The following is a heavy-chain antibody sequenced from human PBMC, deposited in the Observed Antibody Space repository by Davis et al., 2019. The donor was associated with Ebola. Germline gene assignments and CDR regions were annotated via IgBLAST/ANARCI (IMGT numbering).Heavy chain of an antibody. Sequence: GESLKISCTASGFTFSTYALSWVRQAPGKGLEWVASISGNGDRAFYADSVKGRFTISRDNAKNSLYLQMNSLRAEDTAVYYCARASGYSGYDFSPSDYWGQGTLVTVSS. D-gene: IGHD5-12*01. CDR3: ARASGYSGYDFSPSDY. CDR2: ISGNGDRA. CDR1: GFTFSTYA. J-gene: IGHJ4*02. V-gene: IGHV3-23*01.